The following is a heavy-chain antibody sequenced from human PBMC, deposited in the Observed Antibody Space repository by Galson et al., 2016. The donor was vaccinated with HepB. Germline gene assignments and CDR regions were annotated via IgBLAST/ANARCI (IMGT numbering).Heavy chain of an antibody. CDR1: GFTFSGHS. J-gene: IGHJ3*01. V-gene: IGHV3-64D*08. CDR2: ISGNAGRT. Sequence: SLRLSCAASGFTFSGHSMSWVRQAPGKGLEYIATISGNAGRTYYVDSVKGRFTTSRDNAKKTVDLHMSRLRPEDTGVFYCVKDRSITVPAMDAFDLWGQGTMVIVSS. CDR3: VKDRSITVPAMDAFDL. D-gene: IGHD6-6*01.